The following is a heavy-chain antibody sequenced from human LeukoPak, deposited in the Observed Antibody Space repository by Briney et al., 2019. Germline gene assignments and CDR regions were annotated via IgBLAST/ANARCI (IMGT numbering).Heavy chain of an antibody. V-gene: IGHV1-18*04. Sequence: ASVKVSCKASGYTFTTYGISWVRQAPGQGLEWMGWISVYNGETNYAQKLQGRVTLTTDTSTSTAYMELRSLTSDDTAVYYCARGPDGDLDFDHWGQGTLVTVSS. D-gene: IGHD4-17*01. J-gene: IGHJ4*02. CDR2: ISVYNGET. CDR3: ARGPDGDLDFDH. CDR1: GYTFTTYG.